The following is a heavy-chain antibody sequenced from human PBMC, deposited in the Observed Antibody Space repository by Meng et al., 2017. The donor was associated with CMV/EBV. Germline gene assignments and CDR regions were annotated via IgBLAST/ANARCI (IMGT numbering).Heavy chain of an antibody. J-gene: IGHJ4*02. V-gene: IGHV3-21*01. CDR3: ARSPRRAGTYGSGSL. D-gene: IGHD3-10*01. CDR2: NSDSNSYL. Sequence: SVSTFSSDSMNWLQQAPEEGLECVSSNSDSNSYLYYADSVRRRFTISRDNAQNALYLQKNSLGAKDTAVYYCARSPRRAGTYGSGSLWGQGTLVTVSS. CDR1: VSTFSSDS.